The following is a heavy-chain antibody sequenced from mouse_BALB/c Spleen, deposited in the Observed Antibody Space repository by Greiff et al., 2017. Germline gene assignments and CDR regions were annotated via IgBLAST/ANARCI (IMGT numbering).Heavy chain of an antibody. CDR3: TRSDYDY. V-gene: IGHV1S127*01. Sequence: VKLQQPGAELVKPGASVKMSCKASGYTFTSYWMHWVKQRPGQGLEWIGVIDPSDSYTSYNQKFKGKATLTVDTSSSTAYMQLSSLTSEDSAVYYCTRSDYDYWGQGTTLTVSS. CDR2: IDPSDSYT. J-gene: IGHJ2*01. CDR1: GYTFTSYW.